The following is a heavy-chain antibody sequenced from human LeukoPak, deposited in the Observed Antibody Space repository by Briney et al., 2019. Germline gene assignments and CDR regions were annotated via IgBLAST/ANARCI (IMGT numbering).Heavy chain of an antibody. CDR2: IYHSGST. CDR1: GGSISRGYY. V-gene: IGHV4-38-2*02. CDR3: ARDLFDTAMPSPYYYYIDV. J-gene: IGHJ6*03. Sequence: PSQTLSLTCTVSGGSISRGYYWGWIRQPPGKGLEWIGSIYHSGSTYYNPSLKSRVTISVDTSKNQFSLKLSSVTAADTAVYYCARDLFDTAMPSPYYYYIDVWGKGTTVTVSS. D-gene: IGHD5-18*01.